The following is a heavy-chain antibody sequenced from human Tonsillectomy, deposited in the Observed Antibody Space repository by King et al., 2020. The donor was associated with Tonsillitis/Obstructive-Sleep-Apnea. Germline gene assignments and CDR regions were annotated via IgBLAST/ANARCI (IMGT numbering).Heavy chain of an antibody. Sequence: VQLVESGGGLVKPGGSLRLSCAASGFTFSDYYMSWIRQAPGKGLEWVSYISSSSSYTNYADSVKGRFTISRYNAKNSRYLQMNSLRAEDTAVYYCARAPSVITIFGVVIGTYFDYWGQGTLVTVSS. CDR1: GFTFSDYY. D-gene: IGHD3-3*01. CDR2: ISSSSSYT. J-gene: IGHJ4*02. CDR3: ARAPSVITIFGVVIGTYFDY. V-gene: IGHV3-11*05.